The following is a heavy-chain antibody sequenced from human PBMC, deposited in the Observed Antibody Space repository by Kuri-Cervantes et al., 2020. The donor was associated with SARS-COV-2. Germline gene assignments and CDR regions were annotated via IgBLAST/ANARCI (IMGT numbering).Heavy chain of an antibody. CDR1: GFTFSSYW. J-gene: IGHJ4*02. Sequence: GESLKISCAASGFTFSSYWMHWVRQAPGKGLVWVSRINSDGSSTSYADSVKGRFTISRDNAKNSLYLQMNNLRAEDTAVYYCARERWGAMVVLGDLWGQGTLVTVSS. V-gene: IGHV3-74*01. CDR3: ARERWGAMVVLGDL. D-gene: IGHD3-22*01. CDR2: INSDGSST.